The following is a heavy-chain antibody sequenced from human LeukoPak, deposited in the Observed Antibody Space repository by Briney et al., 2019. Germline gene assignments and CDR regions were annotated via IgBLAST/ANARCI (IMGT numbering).Heavy chain of an antibody. D-gene: IGHD3-22*01. V-gene: IGHV4-34*01. Sequence: SETLSLTCAVYGGSFSGYYWSWIRQPPGKGLEWIGEINHSGSTNYNPSLKSRVTISVDTSKNQFSLKLSSVTAADTAVYYCARDAYYYDSSGYFYYYYMDVWGKGTTVTISS. CDR3: ARDAYYYDSSGYFYYYYMDV. J-gene: IGHJ6*03. CDR1: GGSFSGYY. CDR2: INHSGST.